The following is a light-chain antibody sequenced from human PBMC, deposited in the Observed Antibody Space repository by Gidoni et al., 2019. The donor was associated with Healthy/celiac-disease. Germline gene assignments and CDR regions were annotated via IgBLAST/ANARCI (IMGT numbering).Light chain of an antibody. J-gene: IGKJ4*01. CDR2: GAS. Sequence: EIVMTQSPATLSVSPGERATLSCRASQSVSSNLAWYQQKPGQAPRLLIYGASTRDTGIPARFSGSGSGTEFTLTISSLQSEDFAVYYCQQYNNSPALTFGGGTKLEIK. CDR3: QQYNNSPALT. V-gene: IGKV3-15*01. CDR1: QSVSSN.